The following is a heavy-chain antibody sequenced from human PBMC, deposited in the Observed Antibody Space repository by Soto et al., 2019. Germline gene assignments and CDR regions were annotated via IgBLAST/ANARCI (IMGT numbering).Heavy chain of an antibody. CDR1: GFTFSNYW. CDR2: IKGDGSRI. J-gene: IGHJ6*02. CDR3: ARGLPGYYGKDV. D-gene: IGHD4-17*01. V-gene: IGHV3-74*01. Sequence: EVQLVESGGGLVQPGGSLRLSCAASGFTFSNYWIHRVRQAPGKGLVWVSRIKGDGSRIDYADSVKGRFTISRDNAENTVYVQMNSLGDEDAAVYYCARGLPGYYGKDVWGQGTTVTVSS.